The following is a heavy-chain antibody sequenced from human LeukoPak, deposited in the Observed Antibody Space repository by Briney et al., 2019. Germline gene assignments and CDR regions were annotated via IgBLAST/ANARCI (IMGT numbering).Heavy chain of an antibody. CDR3: ARDVAYYDSSGLLRFDY. CDR2: ISAYNGNT. V-gene: IGHV1-18*01. D-gene: IGHD3-22*01. Sequence: GASVKVSCKASGYTFTSYGISWVQQAPGQGFEWMGWISAYNGNTNYAQKLQGRVTMTTDTSTSTAYMELRSLRSDDTAVYYCARDVAYYDSSGLLRFDYWGQGTLVTVSS. CDR1: GYTFTSYG. J-gene: IGHJ4*02.